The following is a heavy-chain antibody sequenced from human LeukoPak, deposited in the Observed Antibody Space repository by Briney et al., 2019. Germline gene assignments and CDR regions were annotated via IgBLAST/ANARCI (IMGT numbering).Heavy chain of an antibody. V-gene: IGHV1-69*13. CDR2: IIPIFGTA. Sequence: PVKVSCKASGGTFSSYAISWVRQAPGQGLEWMGGIIPIFGTANYAQKFQGRVTITADESTSTAYMELSSLRSEDTAVYYCATSWGLYDSSGHYYCCDYWGQGTLVTVSS. D-gene: IGHD3-22*01. CDR1: GGTFSSYA. CDR3: ATSWGLYDSSGHYYCCDY. J-gene: IGHJ4*02.